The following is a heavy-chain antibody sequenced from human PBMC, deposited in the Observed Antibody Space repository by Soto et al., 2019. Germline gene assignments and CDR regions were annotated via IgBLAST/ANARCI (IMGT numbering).Heavy chain of an antibody. CDR3: ARGETQQQRDY. J-gene: IGHJ4*02. CDR2: IYHSGST. CDR1: GDSICSDKW. D-gene: IGHD6-13*01. Sequence: SGTLSLTCAVSGDSICSDKWWSWIRQPPGKGLQWIGEIYHSGSTKYNPSLKSRVIISVDKSKNQFSLKLSSVTDADTAVYYCARGETQQQRDYWGQG. V-gene: IGHV4-4*02.